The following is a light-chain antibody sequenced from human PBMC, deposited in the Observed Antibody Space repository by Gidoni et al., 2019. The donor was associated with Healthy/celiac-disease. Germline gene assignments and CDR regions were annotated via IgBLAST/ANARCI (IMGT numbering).Light chain of an antibody. CDR3: QQSYRTWT. CDR1: QSISSY. CDR2: AAY. J-gene: IGKJ1*01. Sequence: DIQMTQSPSSLSASVGDRVTITCRASQSISSYLNWYQQKPGKAPKLLIYAAYSLQSGVPSRFSGSGSGKDFTTTSSRLQHEDVANYYCQQSYRTWTFGQGTKVEIK. V-gene: IGKV1-39*01.